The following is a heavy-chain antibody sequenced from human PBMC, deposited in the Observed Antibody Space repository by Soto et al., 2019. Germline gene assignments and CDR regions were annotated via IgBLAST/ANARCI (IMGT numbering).Heavy chain of an antibody. D-gene: IGHD6-19*01. CDR3: ATSGAGSGWL. CDR1: GGSISSYY. CDR2: IYYRGTT. Sequence: SETLSLPCTVSGGSISSYYWRWIRQPPGKGLARIWYIYYRGTTNYIPSLKSRVTISVDTPENQFSLKLSSVTAADTAKYYCATSGAGSGWLGGQGTQVTVSS. J-gene: IGHJ4*02. V-gene: IGHV4-59*01.